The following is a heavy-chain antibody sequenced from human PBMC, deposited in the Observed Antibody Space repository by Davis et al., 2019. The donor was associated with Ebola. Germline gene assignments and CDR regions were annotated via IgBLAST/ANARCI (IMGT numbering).Heavy chain of an antibody. J-gene: IGHJ6*02. V-gene: IGHV1-18*01. CDR1: GYTFTSYG. D-gene: IGHD1-26*01. CDR2: ISAYNGNT. CDR3: ARARSGSKRNDGYYYYGMDV. Sequence: AASVKVSCKASGYTFTSYGISWVRQAPGQGLEWMGWISAYNGNTNYAQKLQGRVTMTTDTSTSTAYMELRSLRSDDTAVYYCARARSGSKRNDGYYYYGMDVWGQGTTVTVSS.